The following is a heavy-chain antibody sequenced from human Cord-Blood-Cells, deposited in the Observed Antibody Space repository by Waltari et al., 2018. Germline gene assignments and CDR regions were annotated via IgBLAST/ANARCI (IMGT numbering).Heavy chain of an antibody. CDR1: GGSFSGYY. CDR2: INHSGST. J-gene: IGHJ4*02. CDR3: ARNYGSGSPFDY. V-gene: IGHV4-34*01. Sequence: QVQLQQWGAGLLKPSETLSLTCAVYGGSFSGYYWSWTRQPPGKGLEWIGKINHSGSTNYNPSLKSRVTISVDTSKNQFSLKLSSVTAADTAVYYCARNYGSGSPFDYWGQGTLVTVSS. D-gene: IGHD3-10*01.